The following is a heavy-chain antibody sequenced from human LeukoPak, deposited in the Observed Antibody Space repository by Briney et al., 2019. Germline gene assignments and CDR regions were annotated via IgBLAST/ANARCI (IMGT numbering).Heavy chain of an antibody. CDR3: AVTIEVVIAPLDY. Sequence: PGRSLRLSCTASGFTFSSYWTHWVRQAPGKGLVWVSRINSDGGSTSSADSVKGRFTISRDNAKNTLYLQMNSLRAEDTAVYYCAVTIEVVIAPLDYWGQGTLVTVSS. J-gene: IGHJ4*02. CDR1: GFTFSSYW. V-gene: IGHV3-74*01. CDR2: INSDGGST. D-gene: IGHD3-22*01.